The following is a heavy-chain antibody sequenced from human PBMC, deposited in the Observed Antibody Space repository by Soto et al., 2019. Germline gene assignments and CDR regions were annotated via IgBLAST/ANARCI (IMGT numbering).Heavy chain of an antibody. CDR1: GFTFSSYG. D-gene: IGHD4-4*01. Sequence: GGSLRLSCAASGFTFSSYGMHWVRQAPGKGLEWVAVISYDGSNKYYADSVKGRFTISRDNSKNTLYLQMNSLRAEDTAVYYCAKVEGYYSNPKFDYWGQGTLVTVSS. CDR2: ISYDGSNK. V-gene: IGHV3-30*18. CDR3: AKVEGYYSNPKFDY. J-gene: IGHJ4*02.